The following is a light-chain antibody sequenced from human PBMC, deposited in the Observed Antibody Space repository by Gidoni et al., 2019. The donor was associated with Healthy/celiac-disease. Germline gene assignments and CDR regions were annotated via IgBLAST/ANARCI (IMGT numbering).Light chain of an antibody. CDR3: QQYDNSPMYT. CDR1: QDISNY. J-gene: IGKJ2*01. V-gene: IGKV1-33*01. Sequence: IQITQSLSSLSSSVGDRVTITCQASQDISNYLNWYQQKPGKAPKLLIYDASNLETGVPSRFSGSGSGTDYTFTISSLQPEDIATYYCQQYDNSPMYTFGQGTKLEIK. CDR2: DAS.